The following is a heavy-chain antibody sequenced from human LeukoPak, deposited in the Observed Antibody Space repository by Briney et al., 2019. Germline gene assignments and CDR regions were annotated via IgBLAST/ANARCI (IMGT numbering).Heavy chain of an antibody. V-gene: IGHV4-31*03. CDR2: IYYSGST. D-gene: IGHD3-22*01. Sequence: PSQTLSLTCTVSGDSISSGAYYWSWLRQHPGEGLEWIGYIYYSGSTYYNPSLNSRVTISVDTSKNQFSLKLSSVTAADTAVYYCARVSSGSTHEVDYWGQGTLVTVSS. CDR1: GDSISSGAYY. J-gene: IGHJ4*02. CDR3: ARVSSGSTHEVDY.